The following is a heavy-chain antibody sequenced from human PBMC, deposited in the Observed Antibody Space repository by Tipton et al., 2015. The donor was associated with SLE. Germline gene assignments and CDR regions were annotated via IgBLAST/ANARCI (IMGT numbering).Heavy chain of an antibody. CDR1: GFAFSDYY. CDR3: ATLGPYDDEGSSDY. CDR2: IGPIGSV. J-gene: IGHJ4*02. Sequence: SLRLSCVASGFAFSDYYMGWIRQAPGKGLEWVSYIGPIGSVKYVDSLKGRFISSRDNAKNTLYLQMRSLRAEDMGVYYCATLGPYDDEGSSDYWGQGTLVTVSS. D-gene: IGHD3-16*01. V-gene: IGHV3-11*04.